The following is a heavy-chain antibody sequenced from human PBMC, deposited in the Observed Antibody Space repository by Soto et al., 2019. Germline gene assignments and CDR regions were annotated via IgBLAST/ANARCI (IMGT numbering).Heavy chain of an antibody. Sequence: QVQLVESGGGVVQPGRSLRLSCAASGFTFRSYGMHWVRQAAGKGLEWVAMISYDGSNKYYADSVKGRFTISRDNSKNTLFLQMNSLGVEDTAVYYCARDILFWQQKVLLFEYWGQGTLVTVSS. J-gene: IGHJ4*02. CDR2: ISYDGSNK. V-gene: IGHV3-30*03. CDR3: ARDILFWQQKVLLFEY. D-gene: IGHD6-13*01. CDR1: GFTFRSYG.